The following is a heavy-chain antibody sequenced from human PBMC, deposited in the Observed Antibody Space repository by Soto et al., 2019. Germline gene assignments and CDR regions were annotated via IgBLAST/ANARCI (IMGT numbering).Heavy chain of an antibody. CDR3: ARSLSTVRKDTAPDYYYYGMDV. CDR1: GYTFTSYY. V-gene: IGHV1-46*01. CDR2: INPSGGST. Sequence: ASVKVSCKASGYTFTSYYMHWVRQAPGQGLEWMGIINPSGGSTSYAQKFQGRVTMTRDTSTSTVYMELSSLRSEDTAVYYCARSLSTVRKDTAPDYYYYGMDVWGQGTTVTVSS. D-gene: IGHD4-4*01. J-gene: IGHJ6*02.